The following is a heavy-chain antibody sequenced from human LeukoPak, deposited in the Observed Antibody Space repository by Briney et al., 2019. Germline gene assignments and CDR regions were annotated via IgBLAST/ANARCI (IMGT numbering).Heavy chain of an antibody. D-gene: IGHD5-18*01. CDR3: ASGIQLWLFDY. CDR1: GYTFTSYG. Sequence: ASVKVSCKASGYTFTSYGFNWVRQAPGQGLEWMGWISAYNGNTNSAQKLQGRVTMTTDTSTSTAYMELRSLRSDDTAVYYCASGIQLWLFDYWGQGTLVTVSS. J-gene: IGHJ4*02. CDR2: ISAYNGNT. V-gene: IGHV1-18*01.